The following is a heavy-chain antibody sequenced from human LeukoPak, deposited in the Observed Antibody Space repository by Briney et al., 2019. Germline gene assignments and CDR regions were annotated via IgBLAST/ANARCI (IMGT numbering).Heavy chain of an antibody. Sequence: GASVKVSCKASGGTFSSYAISWVRQAPGQGLEWMGGIIPIFGTANYAQKFQGRVTITTDESTSTAYMGLSSLRSEDTAVYYCAREAGGSYSQYYFDYWGQGTLVTVSS. CDR1: GGTFSSYA. CDR2: IIPIFGTA. V-gene: IGHV1-69*05. CDR3: AREAGGSYSQYYFDY. J-gene: IGHJ4*02. D-gene: IGHD1-26*01.